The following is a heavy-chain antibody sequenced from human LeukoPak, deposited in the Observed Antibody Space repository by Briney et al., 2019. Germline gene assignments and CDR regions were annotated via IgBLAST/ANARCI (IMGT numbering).Heavy chain of an antibody. J-gene: IGHJ4*02. CDR2: IYYSGTT. D-gene: IGHD5-24*01. CDR1: GVSISSTTNY. V-gene: IGHV4-39*01. Sequence: SETLSLTCTVSGVSISSTTNYWGWVRQPPGKGLEWIGSIYYSGTTYYNPSLKSLVTISVDTSKSQFSLKLTSVPAADTAVYYCARHEEEDGYNAKTVDYWGQGTLVTVSS. CDR3: ARHEEEDGYNAKTVDY.